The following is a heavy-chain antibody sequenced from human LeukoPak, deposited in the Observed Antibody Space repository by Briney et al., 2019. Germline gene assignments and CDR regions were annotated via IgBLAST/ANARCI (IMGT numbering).Heavy chain of an antibody. V-gene: IGHV3-15*01. D-gene: IGHD3-3*01. CDR3: TTGQNYDDFDY. J-gene: IGHJ4*02. CDR1: GFTFSNAW. Sequence: GGSLRLSCAASGFTFSNAWMSWVRQAPGKGLEWVSRIKSKTDGGTTDYAAPVKGRFTISRDDSKNTLYLQMNSLKTEDTAVYYCTTGQNYDDFDYWGQGTLVTVSS. CDR2: IKSKTDGGTT.